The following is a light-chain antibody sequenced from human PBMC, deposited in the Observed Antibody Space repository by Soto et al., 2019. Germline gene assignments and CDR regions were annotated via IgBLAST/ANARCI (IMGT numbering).Light chain of an antibody. CDR3: QQYESFPRT. CDR1: QSINNW. CDR2: KAS. Sequence: DIQMTQSPSTLSASVGDRVTITCRASQSINNWLAWYQQKPGKAPKLFIFKASTLVSGVPSRFSGSGSGTEFTLSISSLQPDDFATYFRQQYESFPRTFGQGTKVEIK. V-gene: IGKV1-5*03. J-gene: IGKJ1*01.